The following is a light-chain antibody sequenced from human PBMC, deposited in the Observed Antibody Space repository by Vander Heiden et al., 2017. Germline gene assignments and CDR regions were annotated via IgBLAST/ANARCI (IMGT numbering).Light chain of an antibody. Sequence: QSVLTQSPSASGTPGQRVTISCSGSSSNIGSNTVNWYQQLPVTAPKLLIYSNNQRPSGVPDRFSDSKSGTSGSLGISGLQSEDEADYYCAAWDDSLNGYVFGSGTKVTVL. CDR1: SSNIGSNT. V-gene: IGLV1-44*01. CDR3: AAWDDSLNGYV. CDR2: SNN. J-gene: IGLJ1*01.